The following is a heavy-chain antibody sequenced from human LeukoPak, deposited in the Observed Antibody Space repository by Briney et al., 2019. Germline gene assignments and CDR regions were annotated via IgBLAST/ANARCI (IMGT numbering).Heavy chain of an antibody. CDR1: GFNLRTYW. Sequence: GGSLRLSCAVTGFNLRTYWIHWVRHSPGRGLEWVARINGEGSRISYADSVRGRFTISRDNAKNTAYLQMNSLRAEDTALYYCARHPGYYYYGMDVWGQGTLVTVSS. V-gene: IGHV3-74*01. CDR3: ARHPGYYYYGMDV. J-gene: IGHJ6*02. CDR2: INGEGSRI.